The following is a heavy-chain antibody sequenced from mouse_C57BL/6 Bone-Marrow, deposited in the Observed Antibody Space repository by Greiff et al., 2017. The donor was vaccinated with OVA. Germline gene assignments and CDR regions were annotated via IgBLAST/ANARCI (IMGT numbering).Heavy chain of an antibody. CDR1: GFTFSSYA. V-gene: IGHV5-4*03. CDR3: ARGIDYYGSPFDY. CDR2: ISDGGSYT. J-gene: IGHJ2*01. Sequence: EVKLVESGGGLVKPGGSLKLSCAASGFTFSSYAMSWVRQTPEKRLEWVAIISDGGSYTYYPDNVKGRFTISRDNAKNNLYLQMSHLKSEDTAMYYCARGIDYYGSPFDYWGKGTTLTVSS. D-gene: IGHD1-1*01.